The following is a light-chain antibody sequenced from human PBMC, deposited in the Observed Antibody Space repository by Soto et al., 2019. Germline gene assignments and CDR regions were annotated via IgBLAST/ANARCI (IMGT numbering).Light chain of an antibody. J-gene: IGKJ2*01. V-gene: IGKV2-28*01. Sequence: DIVMTQSPLSLPVTPGEPASISCRSSQSLLHSNGYNYLDWYLQKPGQSPQLLIYLGSNRSSGVPDRFSGSGSGTDFTLKISRVEAEDVGVYYCMQALQTPMYTFGQGT. CDR1: QSLLHSNGYNY. CDR3: MQALQTPMYT. CDR2: LGS.